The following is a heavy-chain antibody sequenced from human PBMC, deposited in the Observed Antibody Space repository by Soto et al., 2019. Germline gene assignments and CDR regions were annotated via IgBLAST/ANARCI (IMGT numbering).Heavy chain of an antibody. V-gene: IGHV3-23*01. Sequence: EVQVLESGGGLVQPGGSLRLSCAASGFTFHSYVMSWVRQAPGQGLAWVSGIIGSGESTYYADSVKGRFTISRDNSKNTLDLQMNSLRAEDTAVYYCASYSSPNSRGTSGWYLDFDYWGQGTLVTVSS. D-gene: IGHD6-19*01. CDR3: ASYSSPNSRGTSGWYLDFDY. CDR2: IIGSGEST. J-gene: IGHJ4*02. CDR1: GFTFHSYV.